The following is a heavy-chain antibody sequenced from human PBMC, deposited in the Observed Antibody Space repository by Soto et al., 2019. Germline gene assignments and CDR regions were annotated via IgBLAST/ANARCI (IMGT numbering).Heavy chain of an antibody. Sequence: QVQLVQSGAEVKKPGASVKVSCKTSGYTFTAHCIHWVRQAPGQGLEWMGCINPNSGCTSYAQKFHARATMTRDTTTSTAYMELSGLTSDDTDVYYCAREDDLTINYGLDVWGQGTTVTVSS. V-gene: IGHV1-2*02. J-gene: IGHJ6*02. D-gene: IGHD3-3*01. CDR3: AREDDLTINYGLDV. CDR1: GYTFTAHC. CDR2: INPNSGCT.